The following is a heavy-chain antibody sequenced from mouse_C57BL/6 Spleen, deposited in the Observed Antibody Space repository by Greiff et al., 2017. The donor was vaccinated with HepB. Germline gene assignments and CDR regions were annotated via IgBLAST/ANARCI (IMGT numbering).Heavy chain of an antibody. CDR3: ARLGDYDTYFDV. CDR2: IDPSDSYT. CDR1: GYTFTSYW. D-gene: IGHD2-4*01. Sequence: VQLQQPGAELVMPGASVKLSCKASGYTFTSYWMHWVKQGPGQGLEWIGEIDPSDSYTNYNHKFKGKSTLTVDKSSSTAYMQLSSLTSEDSAVYYCARLGDYDTYFDVWGTGTTVTVSS. J-gene: IGHJ1*03. V-gene: IGHV1-69*01.